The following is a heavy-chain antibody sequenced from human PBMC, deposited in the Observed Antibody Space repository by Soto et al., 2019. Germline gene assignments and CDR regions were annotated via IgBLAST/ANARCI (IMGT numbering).Heavy chain of an antibody. Sequence: MQVVESGGGVVQPGTSLRLSCTGSGFTFSSYSMHWFRQAPGKGLQWVAVMSYDRVNKFYGDPVKGRFTVSRDNSKSTMYLQMNSLTFEDTAIYYCARDGRPAVHGRLFDPWGQGSVGTVSS. D-gene: IGHD2-15*01. CDR2: MSYDRVNK. CDR1: GFTFSSYS. V-gene: IGHV3-30-3*01. CDR3: ARDGRPAVHGRLFDP. J-gene: IGHJ5*02.